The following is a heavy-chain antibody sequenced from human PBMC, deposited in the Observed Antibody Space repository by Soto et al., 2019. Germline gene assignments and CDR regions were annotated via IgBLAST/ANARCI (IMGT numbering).Heavy chain of an antibody. CDR2: ISYDGSNK. CDR3: AREPYDSSGYPFDY. J-gene: IGHJ4*02. D-gene: IGHD3-22*01. CDR1: GFTFSRHT. V-gene: IGHV3-30*04. Sequence: GGSLRLSCAASGFTFSRHTMHWVRQAPGKGLEWVASISYDGSNKYYADSVRGRFTISRDNSKNTLYLQMNSLRAEDTAVYYCAREPYDSSGYPFDYWGQGTLVTVSS.